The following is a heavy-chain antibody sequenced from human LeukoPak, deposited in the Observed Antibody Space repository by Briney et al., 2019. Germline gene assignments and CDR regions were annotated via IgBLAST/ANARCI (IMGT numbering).Heavy chain of an antibody. J-gene: IGHJ6*02. Sequence: AGSLRLSCAASGFTFSSYAMHWVRQAPGKGLEWVAVISYDGSNKYYADSVKGRFTISRDNSKNTLYLQMNSLRAEDTAVYYCAREQFLWFGLDVWGQGTTVTVSS. V-gene: IGHV3-30-3*01. D-gene: IGHD3-10*01. CDR3: AREQFLWFGLDV. CDR2: ISYDGSNK. CDR1: GFTFSSYA.